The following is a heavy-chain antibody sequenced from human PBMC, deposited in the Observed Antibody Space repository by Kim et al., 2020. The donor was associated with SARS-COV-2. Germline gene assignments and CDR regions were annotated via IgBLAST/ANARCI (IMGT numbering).Heavy chain of an antibody. D-gene: IGHD3-10*01. V-gene: IGHV4-34*01. J-gene: IGHJ4*02. CDR2: INHSGST. CDR1: GGSFSGYY. CDR3: ATRGVGGSGSSDY. Sequence: SETLSLTCAVYGGSFSGYYWSWIRQPPGKGLEWIGEINHSGSTNYNPSLKSRVTISVDTSKNQFSLKLSSVTAADTAVYYCATRGVGGSGSSDYWGQGTL.